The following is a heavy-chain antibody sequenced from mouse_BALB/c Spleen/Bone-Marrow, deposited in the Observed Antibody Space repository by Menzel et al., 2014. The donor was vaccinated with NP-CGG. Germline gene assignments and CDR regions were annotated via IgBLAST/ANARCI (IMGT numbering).Heavy chain of an antibody. J-gene: IGHJ3*01. CDR1: GYTFTDYA. CDR3: ARDYDCGFAY. V-gene: IGHV1S137*01. Sequence: QVHVKQSGAELVRPGVSVKISCKGSGYTFTDYAMHWVKQSHAKSLEWIGVISTYYGDASYNQKFKGKATMTVDKSSSTAYMELARLTSEDSAIYYCARDYDCGFAYWGQGTLVTVSA. CDR2: ISTYYGDA. D-gene: IGHD2-4*01.